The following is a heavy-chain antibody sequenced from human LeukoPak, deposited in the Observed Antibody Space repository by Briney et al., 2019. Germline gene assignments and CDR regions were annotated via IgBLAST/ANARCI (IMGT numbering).Heavy chain of an antibody. J-gene: IGHJ5*02. V-gene: IGHV4-34*01. CDR3: ASLWNPSRSQYSSILVDWFDP. Sequence: PSETLSLTCAVYGGSFSGYYWSWSRQPPGKGLEWIGEINHSGSTNYNPSLKSRVTISVDTSKNQFSLKLSSVTAADTAVYYCASLWNPSRSQYSSILVDWFDPWGQGTLVTVSS. CDR1: GGSFSGYY. CDR2: INHSGST. D-gene: IGHD6-13*01.